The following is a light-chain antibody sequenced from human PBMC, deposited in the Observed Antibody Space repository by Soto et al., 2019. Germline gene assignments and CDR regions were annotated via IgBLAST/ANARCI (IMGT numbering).Light chain of an antibody. CDR2: EDN. J-gene: IGLJ2*01. Sequence: NFMLTQPHSVSESPGKTVTISCTRSSGSIASNYVQWYQQRPGSAPTTVIYEDNQRPSGVPDRFSGSIDSSSNSASLTISGLKTEDEADYYCQSYDSSNHAVVFGGGTKVTVL. CDR1: SGSIASNY. CDR3: QSYDSSNHAVV. V-gene: IGLV6-57*04.